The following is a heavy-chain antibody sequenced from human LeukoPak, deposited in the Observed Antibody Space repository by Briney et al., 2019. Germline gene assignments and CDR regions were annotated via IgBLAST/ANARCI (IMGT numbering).Heavy chain of an antibody. V-gene: IGHV4-61*02. CDR1: GGSISSGSYY. J-gene: IGHJ3*02. D-gene: IGHD3-9*01. CDR2: IYTSGST. CDR3: ARLTGYRIESAFDI. Sequence: SETLSLTCTVSGGSISSGSYYWSWIRQPAGKGLEWIGRIYTSGSTNYNPSLKSRVTMSVDTSKNQFSLKLSSVTAADTAVYYCARLTGYRIESAFDIWGQGTMVTVSS.